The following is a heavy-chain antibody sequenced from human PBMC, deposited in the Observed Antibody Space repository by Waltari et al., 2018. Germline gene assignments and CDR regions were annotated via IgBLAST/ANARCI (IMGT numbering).Heavy chain of an antibody. D-gene: IGHD3-10*01. Sequence: QVQLVQSGAEVKKPGSSLKVSCTASGGTLSRHAISRVRQAPGQGLEWMGWMNPNSGNTDYAQKFQGRVTMTRNTSISTAYMELSSLRSEDTAVYYCARGYPFSFYGSGTYYNVYDYWGQGTLVTVSS. V-gene: IGHV1-8*02. J-gene: IGHJ4*02. CDR1: GGTLSRHA. CDR2: MNPNSGNT. CDR3: ARGYPFSFYGSGTYYNVYDY.